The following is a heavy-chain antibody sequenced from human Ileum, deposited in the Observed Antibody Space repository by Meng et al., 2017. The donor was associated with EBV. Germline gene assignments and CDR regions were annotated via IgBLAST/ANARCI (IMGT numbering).Heavy chain of an antibody. Sequence: VRLQESGPGLVEPSGTPPLTCAVSDGSIRSSNGWSWVRQPPGKGLEWIGEIYHSGSTNYNPSLKSRVTISVDKSKNQFSLNLSSVTAADTAVYYCARVGQWLPIDYWGQGTLVTVSS. D-gene: IGHD6-19*01. CDR2: IYHSGST. CDR3: ARVGQWLPIDY. V-gene: IGHV4-4*02. CDR1: DGSIRSSNG. J-gene: IGHJ4*02.